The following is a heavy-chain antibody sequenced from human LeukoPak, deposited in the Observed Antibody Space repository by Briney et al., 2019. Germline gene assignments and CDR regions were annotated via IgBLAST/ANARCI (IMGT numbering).Heavy chain of an antibody. CDR1: GYTFTDYY. V-gene: IGHV1-2*02. J-gene: IGHJ4*02. CDR3: ARDLAMYSPDLDY. Sequence: ASVKVSCKASGYTFTDYYLHWVRQAPGHGLEWMGWINPKTGVTKYAQNFQGRVTMTRDTSISTAYMVVSRLRSDDTAVFYCARDLAMYSPDLDYWGQGTLVTVSS. CDR2: INPKTGVT. D-gene: IGHD1-26*01.